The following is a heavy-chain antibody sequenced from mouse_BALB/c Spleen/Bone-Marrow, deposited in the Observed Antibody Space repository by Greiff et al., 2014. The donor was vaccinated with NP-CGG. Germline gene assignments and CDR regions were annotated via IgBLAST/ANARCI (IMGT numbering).Heavy chain of an antibody. Sequence: DVKLVESGGDLVKPGGSLKPSCAASGFTFSNYGMSWVRQTPDKRLEWVATTSSGGSYTYFPDSVKGRFTISRDNAKNTLYLQMNSLKSEDAAMYYCARLTPDYAMDYWGQGTSVTVSS. CDR3: ARLTPDYAMDY. CDR1: GFTFSNYG. J-gene: IGHJ4*01. V-gene: IGHV5-6*02. D-gene: IGHD1-3*01. CDR2: TSSGGSYT.